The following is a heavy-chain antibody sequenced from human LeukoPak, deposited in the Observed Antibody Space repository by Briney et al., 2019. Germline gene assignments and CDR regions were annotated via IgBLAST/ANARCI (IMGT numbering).Heavy chain of an antibody. CDR1: GYTFTVYY. V-gene: IGHV1-2*02. J-gene: IGHJ5*02. D-gene: IGHD1-26*01. CDR3: ARDRKWELPVNWFDP. Sequence: ASVTVSCKASGYTFTVYYMHWVRQAPGQGLEWMGWINPNSGGTNYAQKFQGRVTMTRDTSISTAYMELSRLRSDDTAVYYCARDRKWELPVNWFDPWGQGTLVTVSS. CDR2: INPNSGGT.